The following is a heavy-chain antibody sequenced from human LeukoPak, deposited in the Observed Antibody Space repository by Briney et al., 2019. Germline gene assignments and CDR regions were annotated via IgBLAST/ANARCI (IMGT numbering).Heavy chain of an antibody. CDR3: AMLGVIPD. V-gene: IGHV1-69*04. Sequence: ASVKVSCKASGGTFTKYVISWVREAPGHGLEWMGRFIPVHDTANYAHKFEGRVILTADKSTITAYMELTSLRSEDTAVYYCAMLGVIPDWGQGTLITVSS. CDR2: FIPVHDTA. J-gene: IGHJ1*01. D-gene: IGHD2-21*01. CDR1: GGTFTKYV.